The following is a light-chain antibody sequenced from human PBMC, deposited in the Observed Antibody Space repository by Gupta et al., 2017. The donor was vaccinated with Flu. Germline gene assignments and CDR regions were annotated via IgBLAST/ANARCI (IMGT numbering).Light chain of an antibody. Sequence: PPPRSASVGDRVTITCRAREDISSWLAGYQQKPGKAPDLLIYKASTLEIGVPSRFSGSGSGTEFTLTISSLQPDDFATYYCQQDNSYPWTFGQGTKVDVK. CDR3: QQDNSYPWT. V-gene: IGKV1-5*03. J-gene: IGKJ1*01. CDR1: EDISSW. CDR2: KAS.